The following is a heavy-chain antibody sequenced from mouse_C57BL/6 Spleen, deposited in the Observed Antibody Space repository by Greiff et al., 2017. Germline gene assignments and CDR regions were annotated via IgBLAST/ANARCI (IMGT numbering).Heavy chain of an antibody. J-gene: IGHJ4*01. CDR1: GYTFTSYW. Sequence: QVQLQQPGAELVRPGTSVKLSCKASGYTFTSYWMHWVKQRPGQGLEWIGVIDPSDSYTNYNQQFKGKATLTVDTSSSAAYMQLSSLTSEDSAVYYCARRDYYGSSYAMDYWGQGTSVTVSS. CDR3: ARRDYYGSSYAMDY. CDR2: IDPSDSYT. D-gene: IGHD1-1*01. V-gene: IGHV1-59*01.